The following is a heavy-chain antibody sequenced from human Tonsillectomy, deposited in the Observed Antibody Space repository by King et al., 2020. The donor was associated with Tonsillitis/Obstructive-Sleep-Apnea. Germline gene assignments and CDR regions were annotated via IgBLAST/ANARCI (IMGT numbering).Heavy chain of an antibody. D-gene: IGHD3-22*01. CDR3: TTVTMIVVVNYYYYMDV. Sequence: VQLVESGGGLVKPGGSLRLSCAASGFTFSNAWMSWVRQAPGKGLEWVGRIKSKTDGGTTDYAAPVKGRFTIPRDDSKNTLYLQMNSLKTEDTAVYYCTTVTMIVVVNYYYYMDVWGKGTTVTVSS. CDR1: GFTFSNAW. V-gene: IGHV3-15*01. J-gene: IGHJ6*03. CDR2: IKSKTDGGTT.